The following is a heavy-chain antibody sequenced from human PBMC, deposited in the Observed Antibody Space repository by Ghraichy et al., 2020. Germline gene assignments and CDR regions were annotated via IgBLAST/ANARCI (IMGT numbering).Heavy chain of an antibody. V-gene: IGHV2-70*11. CDR2: IDWDDDK. CDR1: GFSLSTSGMC. J-gene: IGHJ4*02. CDR3: ARIKQSGSSPLYYFDY. D-gene: IGHD6-6*01. Sequence: SGPTLVKPTQTLTLTCTFSGFSLSTSGMCVSWIRQPPGKALEWLARIDWDDDKYYSTSLKTRLTISKDTSKNQVVLTMTNMDPVDTATYYCARIKQSGSSPLYYFDYWGQGTLVTVSS.